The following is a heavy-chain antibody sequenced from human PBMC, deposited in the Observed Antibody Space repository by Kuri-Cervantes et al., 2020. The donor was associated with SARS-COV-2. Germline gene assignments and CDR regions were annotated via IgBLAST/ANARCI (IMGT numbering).Heavy chain of an antibody. Sequence: LSLTCAASGFTFDDYAMHWVRQAPGKGLEWVSGISWNSGSIGYADSVMGRFIISRDNAKNSLYLQMNSLRGEDTALYYCTKGTRYSTNWYRNYGMDVWGQGTTVTVSS. J-gene: IGHJ6*02. CDR1: GFTFDDYA. D-gene: IGHD1-26*01. CDR3: TKGTRYSTNWYRNYGMDV. CDR2: ISWNSGSI. V-gene: IGHV3-9*01.